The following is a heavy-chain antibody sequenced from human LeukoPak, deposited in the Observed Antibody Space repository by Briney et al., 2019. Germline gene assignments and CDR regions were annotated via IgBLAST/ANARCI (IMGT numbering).Heavy chain of an antibody. CDR1: GYSISSGYY. V-gene: IGHV4-38-2*02. CDR2: VFHSGKT. D-gene: IGHD4/OR15-4a*01. J-gene: IGHJ4*02. CDR3: ARGTMDPFDY. Sequence: PSETLSLTCSVSGYSISSGYYWGWIRQPPGKGLEWIGTVFHSGKTYYNPSLKSRLTLSVDTSKNQFSLELTSVTAADTAIYYCARGTMDPFDYWGQGALVTVSS.